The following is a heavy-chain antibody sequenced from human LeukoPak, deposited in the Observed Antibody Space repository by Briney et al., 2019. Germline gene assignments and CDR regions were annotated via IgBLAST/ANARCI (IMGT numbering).Heavy chain of an antibody. V-gene: IGHV3-7*05. CDR1: GFTFSTYC. Sequence: GGSLRLSCAASGFTFSTYCMSWVRQAPGKGREWVANIIEDGSAQFYVDSVKGRFTISRDNAKNSLYLQMNSLRAEDTAVYYCALESRSSGWLDYWGQGTLVAVSS. CDR3: ALESRSSGWLDY. D-gene: IGHD6-19*01. CDR2: IIEDGSAQ. J-gene: IGHJ4*02.